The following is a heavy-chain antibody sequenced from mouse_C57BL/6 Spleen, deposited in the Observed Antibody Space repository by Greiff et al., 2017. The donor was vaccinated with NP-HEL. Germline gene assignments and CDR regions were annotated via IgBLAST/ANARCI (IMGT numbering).Heavy chain of an antibody. CDR3: ARSGIYYYAMDY. J-gene: IGHJ4*01. CDR2: IDPSDSET. D-gene: IGHD2-1*01. CDR1: GYTFTSYW. V-gene: IGHV1-52*01. Sequence: QVQLKQPGAELVRPGSSVKLSCKASGYTFTSYWMHWVKQRPIQGLEWIGNIDPSDSETHYNQKFKDKATLTVDKSSSTAYMQLSSLTSEDSAVYYCARSGIYYYAMDYWGQGTSVTVSS.